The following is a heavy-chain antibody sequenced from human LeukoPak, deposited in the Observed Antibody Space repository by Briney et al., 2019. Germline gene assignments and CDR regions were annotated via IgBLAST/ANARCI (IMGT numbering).Heavy chain of an antibody. CDR2: SSNNGGST. Sequence: GGSLRLSCSASGFAFSTLSMHWVRQAPGKGLEYVSGSSNNGGSTYYADSVKGRFTISRDNSKNTLYLQMSSLRPEDTAVYYCVNQISGWVYWGQGTLVTVSS. CDR3: VNQISGWVY. V-gene: IGHV3-64D*06. D-gene: IGHD6-19*01. CDR1: GFAFSTLS. J-gene: IGHJ4*02.